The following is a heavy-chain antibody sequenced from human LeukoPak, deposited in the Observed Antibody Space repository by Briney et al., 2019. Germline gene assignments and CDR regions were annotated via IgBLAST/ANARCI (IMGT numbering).Heavy chain of an antibody. CDR2: IRFDGSSK. D-gene: IGHD2-21*02. CDR1: GFTFSSYG. J-gene: IGHJ3*02. Sequence: GGSLRLSCAASGFTFSSYGMHWVRQAPGKGLEWVAFIRFDGSSKYYADSVKGRFTISRDNSKNTLYLQMNSLRAEDTAVYYCARGLCEYCGGDFDAFDIWGQGTMVTVSS. V-gene: IGHV3-30*02. CDR3: ARGLCEYCGGDFDAFDI.